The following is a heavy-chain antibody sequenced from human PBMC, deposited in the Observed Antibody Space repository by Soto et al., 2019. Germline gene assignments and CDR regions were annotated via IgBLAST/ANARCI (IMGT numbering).Heavy chain of an antibody. CDR2: ISGSGGGT. CDR1: GFTFSSYA. J-gene: IGHJ4*02. Sequence: SLRLSCAASGFTFSSYAMSWVRQAPGKGLEWVSSISGSGGGTYYADSVKGRFTFSRDNSKNTLYLQMNSLRAEDTAVYYCATGPDDYGDGYWGQGTLVTVSS. V-gene: IGHV3-23*01. D-gene: IGHD4-17*01. CDR3: ATGPDDYGDGY.